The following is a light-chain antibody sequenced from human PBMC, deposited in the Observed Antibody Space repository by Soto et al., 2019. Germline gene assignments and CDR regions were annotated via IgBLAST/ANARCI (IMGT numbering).Light chain of an antibody. CDR2: AAS. CDR1: QGISSY. CDR3: QHLNSYPLT. J-gene: IGKJ4*01. V-gene: IGKV1-9*01. Sequence: DIQLTQSPSFLSASVGDRVTITCRASQGISSYLAWSQQKPGKAPKLLIYAASTLQSGVPSRFSGSGSGTEFTLTISSLQPEDFATYYCQHLNSYPLTFGGGTKVEIK.